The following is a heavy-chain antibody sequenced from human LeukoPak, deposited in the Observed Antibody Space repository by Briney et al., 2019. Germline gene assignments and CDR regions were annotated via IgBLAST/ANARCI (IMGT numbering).Heavy chain of an antibody. CDR1: GYTFTGYY. V-gene: IGHV1-69*06. CDR3: ARDSLGRYGDCHYYYYYYMDV. CDR2: IIPIFGTA. D-gene: IGHD4-17*01. J-gene: IGHJ6*03. Sequence: SVKVSCKASGYTFTGYYMHWVRQAPGQGLEWMGGIIPIFGTANYAQKFQGRVTITADKSTSTAYMELSSLRSEDTAVYYCARDSLGRYGDCHYYYYYYMDVWGKGTTVTVSS.